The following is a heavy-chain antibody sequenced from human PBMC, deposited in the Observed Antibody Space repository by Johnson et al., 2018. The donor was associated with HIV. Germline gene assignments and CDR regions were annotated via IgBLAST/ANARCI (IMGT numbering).Heavy chain of an antibody. CDR2: ISWNSGSI. CDR3: ASPYDAFDI. J-gene: IGHJ3*02. Sequence: VQLVESGGGLVQPGRSLRLSCAASGFTFDDYAMHWVRQAPGKGLEWVSGISWNSGSIGYADSVKGRFTISRDNAKNSLSLQMNSLRAEDTAVYYCASPYDAFDIWGQGTMVTVSS. CDR1: GFTFDDYA. V-gene: IGHV3-9*01.